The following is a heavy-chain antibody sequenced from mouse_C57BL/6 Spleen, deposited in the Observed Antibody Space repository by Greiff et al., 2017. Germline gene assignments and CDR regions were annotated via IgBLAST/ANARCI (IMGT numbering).Heavy chain of an antibody. V-gene: IGHV1-74*01. D-gene: IGHD2-5*01. J-gene: IGHJ1*03. CDR3: ATRDYSNFRYFDV. Sequence: VQLQQPGAELVKPGASVKVSCKASGYTFTSYWMHWVKQRPGQGLEWIGRIHPSDSDTNYNQKFKGKATLTVDKSSSTAYMQLSSLTSEDSAVYYCATRDYSNFRYFDVWGTGTTVTVSS. CDR1: GYTFTSYW. CDR2: IHPSDSDT.